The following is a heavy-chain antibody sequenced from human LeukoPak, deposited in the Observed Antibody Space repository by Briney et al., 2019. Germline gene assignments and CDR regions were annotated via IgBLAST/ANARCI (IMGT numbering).Heavy chain of an antibody. V-gene: IGHV4-34*01. CDR2: INHSGST. Sequence: SETLSLTCAVYGGSFSGYYWSWIRQPPGKGLEWIGEINHSGSTNYNPSLKGRVTISVDTSKNQFSLKLSSVTAADTAVYYCARKPYYYDSSGRYGMDVWGQGTTVTVSS. J-gene: IGHJ6*02. CDR1: GGSFSGYY. CDR3: ARKPYYYDSSGRYGMDV. D-gene: IGHD3-22*01.